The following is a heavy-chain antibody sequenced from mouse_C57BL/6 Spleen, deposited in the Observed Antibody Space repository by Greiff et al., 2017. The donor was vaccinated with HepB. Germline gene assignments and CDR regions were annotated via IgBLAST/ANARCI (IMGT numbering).Heavy chain of an antibody. CDR3: ARCLGRFDY. D-gene: IGHD4-1*01. CDR2: IYPGSGST. V-gene: IGHV1-55*01. Sequence: QVQLQQPGAELVKPGASVKMSCKASGYTFTSYWITWVKPRPGQGLEWIGDIYPGSGSTNYNEKFKSKATLTVDTSSSTAYMQLSSLTSDDSAVYYCARCLGRFDYWGQGTTLTVSS. CDR1: GYTFTSYW. J-gene: IGHJ2*01.